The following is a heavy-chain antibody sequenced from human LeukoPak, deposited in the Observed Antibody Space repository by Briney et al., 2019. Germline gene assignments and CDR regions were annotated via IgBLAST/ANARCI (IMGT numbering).Heavy chain of an antibody. CDR3: TTDRYYDSSGLDY. J-gene: IGHJ4*02. CDR1: GFTFSNAW. CDR2: IKSKTDGGTT. D-gene: IGHD3-22*01. Sequence: GGSLRLSCAASGFTFSNAWMSWVRQAPGKGLEWVGRIKSKTDGGTTDYAAPAKGRFTISRDDSKNTLYLQMNSLKTEDTAVYYCTTDRYYDSSGLDYWGQGTLVTVSS. V-gene: IGHV3-15*01.